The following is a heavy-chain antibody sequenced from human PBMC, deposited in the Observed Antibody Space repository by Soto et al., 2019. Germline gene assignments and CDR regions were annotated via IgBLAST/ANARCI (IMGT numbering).Heavy chain of an antibody. Sequence: QITLKESGPALVKPTQTLTLTCSFSGFPFTTNGVGVGWIRQPPGKALERVALIYWDGDKRYSPSLKTRLTISKDTSKKQVVLTTNNMDPGDTATYYCAHSAGHYYDRSNYPYFDYWGQGTLVTVSA. V-gene: IGHV2-5*02. CDR3: AHSAGHYYDRSNYPYFDY. CDR1: GFPFTTNGVG. D-gene: IGHD3-22*01. CDR2: IYWDGDK. J-gene: IGHJ4*02.